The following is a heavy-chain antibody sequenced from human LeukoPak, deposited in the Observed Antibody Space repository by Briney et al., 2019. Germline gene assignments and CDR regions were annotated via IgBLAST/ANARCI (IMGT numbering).Heavy chain of an antibody. V-gene: IGHV3-48*03. J-gene: IGHJ5*02. CDR3: ARGFWFDP. CDR2: ISSSGNTI. CDR1: GFTFSSFE. Sequence: GGSLRLSCAASGFTFSSFEMNWVRQAPGKGLEWVSYISSSGNTIYYAESVKGRFTISRDNAKSSLFLQMNSLRADDTAVYYCARGFWFDPWGPGSLVTVSS.